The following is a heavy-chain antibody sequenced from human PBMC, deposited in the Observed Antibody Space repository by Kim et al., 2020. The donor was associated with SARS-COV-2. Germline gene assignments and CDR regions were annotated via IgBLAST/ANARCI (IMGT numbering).Heavy chain of an antibody. CDR2: INHSGST. CDR3: ARGTRYYYDSSGYPAFDL. J-gene: IGHJ2*01. V-gene: IGHV4-34*01. D-gene: IGHD3-22*01. Sequence: SETLSLTCAVYGGSFSGYYWSWIRQPPGKGLEWIGEINHSGSTNYNPSLKSRVTISVDTSKNQFSLKLSSVTAADTAVYYCARGTRYYYDSSGYPAFDLWGRGTLVTVSS. CDR1: GGSFSGYY.